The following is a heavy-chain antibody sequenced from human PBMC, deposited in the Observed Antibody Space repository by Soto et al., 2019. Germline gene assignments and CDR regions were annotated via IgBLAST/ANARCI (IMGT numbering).Heavy chain of an antibody. CDR2: INPSGGST. CDR1: WYRFTGYY. Sequence: SVKVSCKAAWYRFTGYYMHWVRQAPGQGLEWMGIINPSGGSTSYAQKFQGRVTMTRDTSTSTVYMELSSLRSEDTAAYYCARVAFVAVAGTGWFDPWGQGTLVTVSS. D-gene: IGHD6-19*01. J-gene: IGHJ5*02. CDR3: ARVAFVAVAGTGWFDP. V-gene: IGHV1-46*01.